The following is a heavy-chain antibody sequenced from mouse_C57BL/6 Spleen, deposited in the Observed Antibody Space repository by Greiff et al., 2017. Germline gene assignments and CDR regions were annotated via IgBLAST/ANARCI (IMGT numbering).Heavy chain of an antibody. V-gene: IGHV1-50*01. Sequence: VQLQQPGAELVKPGASVKLSCKASGYTFTSYWMQWVKQRPGQGLEWIGEIDPSDSYTNYNQKFKGKATLTVDTSSSTAYMQLSSLTSEDSAVYYCASGYYGSSYFDYWGQGTTLTVSS. D-gene: IGHD1-1*01. CDR3: ASGYYGSSYFDY. CDR1: GYTFTSYW. J-gene: IGHJ2*01. CDR2: IDPSDSYT.